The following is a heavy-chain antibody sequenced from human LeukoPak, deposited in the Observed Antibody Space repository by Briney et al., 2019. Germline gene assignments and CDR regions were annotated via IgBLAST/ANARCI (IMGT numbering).Heavy chain of an antibody. V-gene: IGHV3-23*01. J-gene: IGHJ5*02. D-gene: IGHD2-15*01. CDR3: VREAGYCAPVCVKTNWFDP. CDR1: GFPFSSHA. CDR2: ISNGKT. Sequence: GGSLRLSCAASGFPFSSHAMSWVRQPPGKGLEWVAAISNGKTYYADSVRGRFAISRDDSTNTVYLHMNSLRDEDTALYHCVREAGYCAPVCVKTNWFDPWGQGTLVTDSS.